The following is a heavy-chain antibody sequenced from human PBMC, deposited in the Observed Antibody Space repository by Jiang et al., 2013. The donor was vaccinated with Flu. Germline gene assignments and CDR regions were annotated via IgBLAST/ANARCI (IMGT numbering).Heavy chain of an antibody. J-gene: IGHJ4*02. D-gene: IGHD3-22*01. CDR2: INPSGGST. CDR3: ARVFDSGYYYVDDY. V-gene: IGHV1-46*01. Sequence: WVRQAPGQGLEWMGIINPSGGSTSYAQKFQGRVTMTRDTSTSTVYMELSSLRSEDTAVYYCARVFDSGYYYVDDYWGQGTLVTVSS.